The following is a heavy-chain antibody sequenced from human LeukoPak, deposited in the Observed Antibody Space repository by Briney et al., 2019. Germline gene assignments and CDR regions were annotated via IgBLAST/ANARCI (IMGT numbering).Heavy chain of an antibody. Sequence: GGSLRLSCAASGFTFSTYDMNWVRQAPGKGLKWVSQITSRSEIYYADSVKGRFTISRDNAKNTLYLQMNSLRDEDTAVYYCARETAVAIDYWGQGTLLTVSS. J-gene: IGHJ4*02. CDR3: ARETAVAIDY. V-gene: IGHV3-48*03. CDR2: ITSRSEI. CDR1: GFTFSTYD. D-gene: IGHD6-19*01.